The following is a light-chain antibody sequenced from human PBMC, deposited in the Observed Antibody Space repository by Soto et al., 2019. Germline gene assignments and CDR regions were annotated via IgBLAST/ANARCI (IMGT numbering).Light chain of an antibody. CDR3: QQYYITPRT. J-gene: IGKJ1*01. CDR2: WAS. CDR1: QSVLYNSNNKNY. Sequence: DIVMSQSPDSLAVSLGERATINCKSSQSVLYNSNNKNYVAWYQQKPGQPPKLLIYWASTRAAGVPDRFSGSGSGTDFTLTISSLHAEDVAVYYCQQYYITPRTFGQGTKVEVK. V-gene: IGKV4-1*01.